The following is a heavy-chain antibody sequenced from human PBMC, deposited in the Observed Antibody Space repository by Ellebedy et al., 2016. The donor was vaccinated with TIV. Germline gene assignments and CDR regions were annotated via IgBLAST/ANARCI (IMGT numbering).Heavy chain of an antibody. CDR1: GESFSGYY. D-gene: IGHD6-13*01. CDR3: AREDRPAALHEAAAGTYFDY. V-gene: IGHV4-34*01. J-gene: IGHJ4*02. CDR2: IHHSGST. Sequence: MPSETLSLTCAVYGESFSGYYWTWIRQPPGKGLEWIGEIHHSGSTNHNPSLKSRVTLSEDPSKNQFSLELNSVTAADTAVYYCAREDRPAALHEAAAGTYFDYWGQGTLVTVSS.